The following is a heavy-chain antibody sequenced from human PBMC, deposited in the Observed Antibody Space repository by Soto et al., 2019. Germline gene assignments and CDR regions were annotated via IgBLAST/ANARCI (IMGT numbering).Heavy chain of an antibody. D-gene: IGHD2-2*01. CDR2: MNPNRGNT. J-gene: IGHJ6*02. CDR1: GYTFTSYD. CDR3: ASQYCSSTSCYRIAARPYYYYYGMDV. V-gene: IGHV1-8*01. Sequence: GASVKVSCKASGYTFTSYDINWVRQATGQGLEWMGWMNPNRGNTGYAQKFQGRVTMTRNTSISTAYMELSSLRSEDTAVYYCASQYCSSTSCYRIAARPYYYYYGMDVWGQGTTVTVSS.